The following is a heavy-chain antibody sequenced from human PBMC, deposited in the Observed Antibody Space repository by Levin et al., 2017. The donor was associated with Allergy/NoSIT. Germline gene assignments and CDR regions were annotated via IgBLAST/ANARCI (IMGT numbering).Heavy chain of an antibody. Sequence: GGSLRLSCAASGFTFDDYAMHWVRQAPGKGLEWVSGISWNSGSIGYADSVKGRFTISRDNAKNSLYLQMNSLRAEDTALYYCAKELFITMIVGGGMDVWGQGTTVTVSS. CDR1: GFTFDDYA. J-gene: IGHJ6*02. D-gene: IGHD3-22*01. V-gene: IGHV3-9*01. CDR2: ISWNSGSI. CDR3: AKELFITMIVGGGMDV.